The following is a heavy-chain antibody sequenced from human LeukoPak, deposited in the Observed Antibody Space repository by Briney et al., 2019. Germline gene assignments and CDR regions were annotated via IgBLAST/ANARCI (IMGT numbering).Heavy chain of an antibody. V-gene: IGHV3-30*18. D-gene: IGHD2/OR15-2a*01. Sequence: GGSLRLSCAASGFTFSSYGMHWVRQAPGKGLEWVAVISYDGSNKYYADSVKGRFTISRDNSKNTLCLQMNSLRAEDTAVYYCAKENDGQYPYYFDYWGQGTLVTVSS. CDR3: AKENDGQYPYYFDY. CDR2: ISYDGSNK. J-gene: IGHJ4*02. CDR1: GFTFSSYG.